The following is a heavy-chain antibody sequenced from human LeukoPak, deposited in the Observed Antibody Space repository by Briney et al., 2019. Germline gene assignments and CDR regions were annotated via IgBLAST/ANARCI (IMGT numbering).Heavy chain of an antibody. CDR2: IYYSGST. Sequence: SETLSLTCTVSGGSISSSTYYWGWIRQLPGKGLEWIGSIYYSGSTYYNPSLKSRVTISVDTSKNQFSLKLSSVTAADTAVYYCASTVAGTLYWGQGTLVTVSS. D-gene: IGHD6-19*01. J-gene: IGHJ4*02. V-gene: IGHV4-39*01. CDR3: ASTVAGTLY. CDR1: GGSISSSTYY.